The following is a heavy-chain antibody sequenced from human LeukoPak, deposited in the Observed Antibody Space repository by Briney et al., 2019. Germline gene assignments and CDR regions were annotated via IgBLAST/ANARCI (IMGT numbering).Heavy chain of an antibody. Sequence: SETLSLTCTVSGGSISSYYWSWVRQPAGKGLESIGRIYASGNTNYNPSPKGRVTMTIDTSKNQFSLDLSSVTAADTAVYYCARGRGSSWYYFDSWGQGTLVTISS. V-gene: IGHV4-4*07. CDR2: IYASGNT. CDR1: GGSISSYY. D-gene: IGHD6-13*01. CDR3: ARGRGSSWYYFDS. J-gene: IGHJ4*02.